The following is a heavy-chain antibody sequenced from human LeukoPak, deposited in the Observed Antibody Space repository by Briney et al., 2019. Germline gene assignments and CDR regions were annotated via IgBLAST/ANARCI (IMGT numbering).Heavy chain of an antibody. V-gene: IGHV4-30-4*01. CDR3: ARPYYYDSRIDP. J-gene: IGHJ5*02. CDR1: GGSISSGDYY. CDR2: MYYSGST. Sequence: SETLSLTCTVSGGSISSGDYYWSWIRQPPGKGLEWIAYMYYSGSTYYNPSLKSRVTMSADTSKNQLSLKLGSVTAADTAVYYCARPYYYDSRIDPWGQGILVTVSS. D-gene: IGHD3-22*01.